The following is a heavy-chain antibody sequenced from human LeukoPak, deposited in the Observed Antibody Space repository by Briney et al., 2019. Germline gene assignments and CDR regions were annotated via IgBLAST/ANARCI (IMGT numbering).Heavy chain of an antibody. CDR1: GGSISSYY. CDR2: IDYSGST. V-gene: IGHV4-59*01. Sequence: SETLSLTCTVSGGSISSYYWSWIRQPPGKGLEWIGYIDYSGSTNYNPSLRSRVTISGDTSKNQFSLNLSSVTAADTAVYYCARGPIAVAGNQYYFDYWGQGILVTVSS. J-gene: IGHJ4*02. CDR3: ARGPIAVAGNQYYFDY. D-gene: IGHD6-19*01.